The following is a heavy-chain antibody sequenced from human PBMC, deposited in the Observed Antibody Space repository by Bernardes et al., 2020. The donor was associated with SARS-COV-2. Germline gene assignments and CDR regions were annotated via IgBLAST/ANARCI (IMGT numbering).Heavy chain of an antibody. V-gene: IGHV4-59*01. CDR3: ASLKDYYDSSGYYRTTAFDY. CDR2: IYYSGST. D-gene: IGHD3-22*01. Sequence: ETLSLTCTVSGGSISSYYWSWIRQPPGKGLEWIGYIYYSGSTNYNPSLKSRVTISVDTSKNQFSLKLSSVTAADTAVYYCASLKDYYDSSGYYRTTAFDYWGQGTLVTVSS. CDR1: GGSISSYY. J-gene: IGHJ4*02.